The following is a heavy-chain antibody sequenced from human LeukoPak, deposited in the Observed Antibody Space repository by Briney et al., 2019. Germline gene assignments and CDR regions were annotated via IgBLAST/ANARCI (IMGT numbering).Heavy chain of an antibody. CDR2: IYYSGST. Sequence: SETLSLTCTVSGGSISSYYWSWIRQPPGKGLEWIGYIYYSGSTNYNPSLKSRVTISVDTSKNQFSLKLSSVPAADTAVYYCATTKAAARGAFDIWGQGTMVTVSS. V-gene: IGHV4-59*01. J-gene: IGHJ3*02. CDR1: GGSISSYY. D-gene: IGHD6-6*01. CDR3: ATTKAAARGAFDI.